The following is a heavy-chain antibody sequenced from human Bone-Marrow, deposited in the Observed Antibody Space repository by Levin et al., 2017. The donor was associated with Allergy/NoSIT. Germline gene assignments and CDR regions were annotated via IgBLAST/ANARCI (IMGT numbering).Heavy chain of an antibody. CDR2: ISGSSSYI. J-gene: IGHJ2*01. V-gene: IGHV3-21*01. D-gene: IGHD2-21*02. CDR3: ARDKSSDGVTPDWYFDL. CDR1: GFTFSSYT. Sequence: GGSLRLSCAASGFTFSSYTMNWVRQAPGKGLEWVSSISGSSSYITFSDSVKGRLTISRDNAKNSLYLQMNNLRAEDTAVYYCARDKSSDGVTPDWYFDLWGRGTLVTVSS.